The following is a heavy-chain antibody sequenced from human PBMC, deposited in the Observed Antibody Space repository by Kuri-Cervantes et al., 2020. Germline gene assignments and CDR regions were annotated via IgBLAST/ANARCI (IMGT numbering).Heavy chain of an antibody. Sequence: GESLKISCAASGFTFSDYYMSWIRQAPGKGLEWVSYISSSGSTIYYADSVKGRFTISRDNAKNSLYLQMNSLRAEDTAVYYCARDKPDDDYGTTFDYWGQGTLVTVSS. V-gene: IGHV3-11*01. CDR2: ISSSGSTI. CDR3: ARDKPDDDYGTTFDY. D-gene: IGHD4/OR15-4a*01. J-gene: IGHJ4*02. CDR1: GFTFSDYY.